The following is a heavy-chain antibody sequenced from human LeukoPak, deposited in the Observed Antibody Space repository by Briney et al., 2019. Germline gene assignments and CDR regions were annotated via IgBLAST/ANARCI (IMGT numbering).Heavy chain of an antibody. D-gene: IGHD3-22*01. CDR1: GFTFDDYT. CDR3: AKDMHYDSSGYYYVGFDY. J-gene: IGHJ4*02. CDR2: ISGDGGST. Sequence: GGSLRLPCAASGFTFDDYTMHWVRQAPGKGLEWVSLISGDGGSTFYADSVKGRFTISRDNSKISLYLQMNSLRTEDTALYYCAKDMHYDSSGYYYVGFDYWGQGTLVTVSS. V-gene: IGHV3-43*02.